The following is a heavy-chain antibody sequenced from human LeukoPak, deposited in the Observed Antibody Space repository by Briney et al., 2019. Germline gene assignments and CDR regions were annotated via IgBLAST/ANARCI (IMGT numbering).Heavy chain of an antibody. V-gene: IGHV3-53*01. J-gene: IGHJ4*02. CDR1: GFTFSSNY. D-gene: IGHD3-10*01. Sequence: GGSLRLSCAASGFTFSSNYMSWVRQAPGKGLEWVSVIYSGGSTYYADSVKGRFTISRDNSKNTLYLQMNSLRAEDTAVYYCARGPYGSGSYWVDYWGQGTPVTVSS. CDR3: ARGPYGSGSYWVDY. CDR2: IYSGGST.